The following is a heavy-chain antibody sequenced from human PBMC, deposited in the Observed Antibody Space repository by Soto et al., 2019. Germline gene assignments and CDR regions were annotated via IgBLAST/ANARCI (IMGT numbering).Heavy chain of an antibody. V-gene: IGHV3-48*01. CDR1: GFSFTTHS. D-gene: IGHD3-10*01. CDR2: ISSRSDAT. Sequence: EEQLVESGGGLVQPGGTLRLSCAASGFSFTTHSMNWVRQAPGKGLEWVSYISSRSDATYYADSVKGRFTISRDNSKNTLFLQMTSLRAEDTAIYYGAKKVNSGSGSQYFDYWGQGTLVTVSS. CDR3: AKKVNSGSGSQYFDY. J-gene: IGHJ4*02.